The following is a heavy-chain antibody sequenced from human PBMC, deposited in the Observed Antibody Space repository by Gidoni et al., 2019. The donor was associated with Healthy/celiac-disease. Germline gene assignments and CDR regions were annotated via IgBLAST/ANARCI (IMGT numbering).Heavy chain of an antibody. D-gene: IGHD2-15*01. Sequence: QVQLQQWGAGLLKPSETLSLTCAVYGGSFSGYYWSWNRRPPGKGLEWIGEINHSGSTNYNPSLKSRVTISVDTSKNQFSLKLSSVTAADTAVYYCARRGYCSGGSCYSISRRAHFEPFDIWGQGTMVTVSS. V-gene: IGHV4-34*01. CDR3: ARRGYCSGGSCYSISRRAHFEPFDI. CDR1: GGSFSGYY. CDR2: INHSGST. J-gene: IGHJ3*02.